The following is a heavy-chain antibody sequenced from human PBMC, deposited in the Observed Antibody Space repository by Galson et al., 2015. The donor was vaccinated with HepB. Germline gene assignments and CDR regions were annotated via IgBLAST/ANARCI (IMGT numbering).Heavy chain of an antibody. V-gene: IGHV3-53*04. D-gene: IGHD1-14*01. J-gene: IGHJ4*02. CDR2: IYKTEDT. CDR1: GFTVSSNY. CDR3: ARLGVAGDHFDS. Sequence: SLRLSCAASGFTVSSNYMSWVRRAPGKGLEWVSIIYKTEDTDYEDSVKGRFTISRHIPKNTLYLQMNNLRVEDTALYHCARLGVAGDHFDSCGQGTLVTVSS.